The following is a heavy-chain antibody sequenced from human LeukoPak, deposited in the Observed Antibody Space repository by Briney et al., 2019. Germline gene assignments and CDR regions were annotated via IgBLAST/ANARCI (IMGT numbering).Heavy chain of an antibody. CDR1: GGSFSGYY. CDR3: ARVRGTGYYRLFGY. CDR2: INHSGST. Sequence: SETLSLTCAVYGGSFSGYYWSWIRQPPGKGLEWIGEINHSGSTNYNPSLKSRVTISVDTSKNQFSLKLSSVTAADTAVYYCARVRGTGYYRLFGYWGQGTLVTVSS. J-gene: IGHJ4*02. D-gene: IGHD3-9*01. V-gene: IGHV4-34*01.